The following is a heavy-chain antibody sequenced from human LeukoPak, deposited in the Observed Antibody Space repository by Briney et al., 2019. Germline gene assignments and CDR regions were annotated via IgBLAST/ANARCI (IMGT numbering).Heavy chain of an antibody. D-gene: IGHD4-4*01. CDR3: AKSLSSNAYYFDY. V-gene: IGHV3-23*01. Sequence: PGGSLRLSCAASGLTFSSYAMSWVRQPPGNGLEWVSAISGSGGSTFYADSVKGRFTISRDNSKNTLYLQMNSLRAEDTAVYYCAKSLSSNAYYFDYWGQGTLVTVSS. CDR2: ISGSGGST. CDR1: GLTFSSYA. J-gene: IGHJ4*02.